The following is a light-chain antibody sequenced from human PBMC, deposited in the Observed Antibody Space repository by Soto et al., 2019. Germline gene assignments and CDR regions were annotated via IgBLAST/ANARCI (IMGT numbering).Light chain of an antibody. CDR1: QHIWSY. CDR3: QQRSRWPWT. CDR2: DAS. J-gene: IGKJ1*01. Sequence: EIVLTQSPATLSSSPGERAPLSCRASQHIWSYLAWYQQKPGQAPRLLMYDASKRATGIPAKFSGRGSGTDFTLTISSLEPEDFAVYYCQQRSRWPWTVGQGTKVDIK. V-gene: IGKV3-11*01.